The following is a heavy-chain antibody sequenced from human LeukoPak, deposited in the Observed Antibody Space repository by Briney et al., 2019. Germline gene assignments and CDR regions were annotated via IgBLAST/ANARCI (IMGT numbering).Heavy chain of an antibody. CDR3: ARGYCSSTSCLNWFDP. V-gene: IGHV1-69*04. CDR2: IIPILGIA. Sequence: ASVKVPCKASGGTFSSYAISWVRQAPGQGLEWMGRIIPILGIANYAQKFQGRVTITADKSTSTAYMELSSLRSEDTAVYYCARGYCSSTSCLNWFDPWGQGTLVTVSS. J-gene: IGHJ5*02. CDR1: GGTFSSYA. D-gene: IGHD2-2*01.